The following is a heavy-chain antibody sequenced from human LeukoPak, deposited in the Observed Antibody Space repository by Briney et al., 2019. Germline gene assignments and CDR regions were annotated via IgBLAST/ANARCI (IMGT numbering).Heavy chain of an antibody. CDR2: IGCDGRFK. CDR1: GFTFNNYP. D-gene: IGHD3-10*01. Sequence: GGSLRLSCATSGFTFNNYPMHWVRQAPGKGLEWVAVIGCDGRFKFHSDSVKGRFTISRDDSKNTLYLQMNSLRPEDTAVYYCARDPRTGSPDYFDYWGQGTLVTVST. J-gene: IGHJ4*02. V-gene: IGHV3-30*04. CDR3: ARDPRTGSPDYFDY.